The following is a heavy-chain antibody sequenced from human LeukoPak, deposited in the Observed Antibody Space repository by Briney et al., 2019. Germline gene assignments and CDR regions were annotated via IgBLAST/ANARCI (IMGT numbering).Heavy chain of an antibody. D-gene: IGHD4-23*01. J-gene: IGHJ4*02. V-gene: IGHV3-74*01. CDR1: GITFSSYW. CDR3: ARSAYPGNSVIED. CDR2: INSDGRST. Sequence: GGSLRLSCAGSGITFSSYWMHWVRQAPGKGLVWVSRINSDGRSTNYADSVKGRFTISRDNAKNTLYLQMDSLRAEDTAVYYCARSAYPGNSVIEDWGRGTLVTVSS.